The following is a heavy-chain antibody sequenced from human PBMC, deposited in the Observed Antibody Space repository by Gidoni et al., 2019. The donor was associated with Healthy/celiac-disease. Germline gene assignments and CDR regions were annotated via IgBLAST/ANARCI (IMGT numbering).Heavy chain of an antibody. V-gene: IGHV3-66*01. CDR3: ARGYDFWSGYYGAFDI. CDR1: GFTVSSNY. CDR2: IYSGGST. Sequence: EVQLVESGGGLVQPGGSLRLSCAASGFTVSSNYMSWVRQAPGKGLEWVSVIYSGGSTYYADSVKGRFTISRDNSKNTLYLQMNSLRAEDTAVYYCARGYDFWSGYYGAFDIWGQGTMVTVSS. D-gene: IGHD3-3*01. J-gene: IGHJ3*02.